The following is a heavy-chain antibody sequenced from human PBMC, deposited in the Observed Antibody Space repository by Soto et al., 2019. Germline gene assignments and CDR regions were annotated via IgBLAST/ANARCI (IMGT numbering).Heavy chain of an antibody. J-gene: IGHJ3*01. CDR3: ATSPLLPGAP. D-gene: IGHD3-22*01. V-gene: IGHV3-53*01. CDR2: IYSGGST. Sequence: EVQLVESGGGLIQPGGSLRLSCAASGFTFSSNDRNWVRQAPGKGLEWVSLIYSGGSTYYADSVKGRFTISRDNSKNTLYLQMSSLRAEDTAVYYCATSPLLPGAPWGQRTMVTVSS. CDR1: GFTFSSND.